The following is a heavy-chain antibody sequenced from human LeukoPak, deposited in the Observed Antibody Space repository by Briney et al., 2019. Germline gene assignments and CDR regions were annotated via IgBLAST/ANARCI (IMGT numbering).Heavy chain of an antibody. CDR3: ARDKVRVSWFDP. CDR2: IIPIFGTA. V-gene: IGHV1-69*05. J-gene: IGHJ5*02. Sequence: ASVKVSCKASGGTFSSYAISWVRQAPGLGLEWMGRIIPIFGTANYAQKFQGRVTITTDESTSTAYMELSSLRSEDTAVYYCARDKVRVSWFDPWGQGTLVTVSS. D-gene: IGHD3-22*01. CDR1: GGTFSSYA.